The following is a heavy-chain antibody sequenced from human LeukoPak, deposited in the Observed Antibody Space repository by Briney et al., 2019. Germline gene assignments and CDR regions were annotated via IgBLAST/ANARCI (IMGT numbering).Heavy chain of an antibody. Sequence: GSVKVSCKASGYTFTGYYMHWVRQAPGQGLGWMGWINPNSGGTNYAQKFQGRVTMTRDTSISTAYMELSRLRSDDTAVYYCARGNTVTGAFDIWGQGTMVTVSS. CDR1: GYTFTGYY. CDR2: INPNSGGT. D-gene: IGHD4-17*01. V-gene: IGHV1-2*02. J-gene: IGHJ3*02. CDR3: ARGNTVTGAFDI.